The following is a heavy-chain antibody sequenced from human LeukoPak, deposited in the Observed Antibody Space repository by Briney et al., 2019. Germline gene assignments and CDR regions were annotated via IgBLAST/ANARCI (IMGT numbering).Heavy chain of an antibody. V-gene: IGHV3-21*01. D-gene: IGHD6-6*01. Sequence: GGSLRLSCAASGFTFSSYSMNWVRQAPGKGLEWVSSISSSSSYIYYADSVKGRFTISRDNAKNSLYLQVNSLRAEDTAVYYCARTHGAYSSSFGPDWGQGTLVTVSS. CDR3: ARTHGAYSSSFGPD. CDR2: ISSSSSYI. J-gene: IGHJ4*02. CDR1: GFTFSSYS.